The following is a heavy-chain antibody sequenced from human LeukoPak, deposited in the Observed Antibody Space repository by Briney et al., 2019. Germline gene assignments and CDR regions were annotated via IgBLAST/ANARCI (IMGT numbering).Heavy chain of an antibody. V-gene: IGHV7-4-1*02. CDR3: ARAGLGYCTNGVCYTGSSSWSYQKYYYYYMDV. CDR2: INTNTGNP. CDR1: GGTFSSYA. J-gene: IGHJ6*03. D-gene: IGHD2-8*01. Sequence: ASVKVSCKASGGTFSSYAISWVRQAPGQGLEWMGWINTNTGNPTYAQGFTGRFVFSLDTSVSTAYLQISSLKAEDTAVYYCARAGLGYCTNGVCYTGSSSWSYQKYYYYYMDVWGKGTTVTVSS.